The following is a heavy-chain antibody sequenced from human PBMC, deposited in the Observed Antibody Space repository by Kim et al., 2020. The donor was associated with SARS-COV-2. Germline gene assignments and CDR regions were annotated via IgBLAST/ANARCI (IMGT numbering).Heavy chain of an antibody. Sequence: GSSTGYAESVNGRFTISRDNAKKSLSLHMNRLTPEDTAVYYCVREPASWGQGTLVTVSS. J-gene: IGHJ5*02. V-gene: IGHV3-11*01. CDR2: GSST. CDR3: VREPAS.